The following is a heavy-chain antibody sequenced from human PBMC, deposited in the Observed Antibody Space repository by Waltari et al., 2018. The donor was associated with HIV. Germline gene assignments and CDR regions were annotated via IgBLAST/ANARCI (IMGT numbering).Heavy chain of an antibody. CDR1: GYTFTAYY. CDR2: SNTRRGGT. Sequence: QVQLVQSGAEVKKPGASVKVSCKASGYTFTAYYLHWVRQAPGQGLEWMGWSNTRRGGTQYAQKFQGRVTMTREASISTAFMELSRLRSEDTTVYYCARDPLHGVAVAAIDSWGQGTLVTVSS. D-gene: IGHD6-19*01. CDR3: ARDPLHGVAVAAIDS. J-gene: IGHJ4*02. V-gene: IGHV1-2*02.